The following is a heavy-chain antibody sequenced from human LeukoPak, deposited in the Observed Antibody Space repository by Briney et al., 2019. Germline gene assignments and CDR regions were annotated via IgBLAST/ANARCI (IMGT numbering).Heavy chain of an antibody. CDR1: GGSISGYY. Sequence: SETLSLTCSVSGGSISGYYWSWIRQPPGKGLEWIGYIYYSGSTNYNPSLKSRVTISVDTSKNQFSLKLSSVTAADTAVYYCARQLGQQLVDYWGQGTLVTVSS. D-gene: IGHD6-13*01. J-gene: IGHJ4*02. CDR3: ARQLGQQLVDY. V-gene: IGHV4-59*08. CDR2: IYYSGST.